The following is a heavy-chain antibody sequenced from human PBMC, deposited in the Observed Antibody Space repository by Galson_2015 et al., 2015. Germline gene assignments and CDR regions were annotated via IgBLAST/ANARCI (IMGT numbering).Heavy chain of an antibody. CDR1: GGSISSGGYY. J-gene: IGHJ4*02. D-gene: IGHD6-25*01. CDR3: ARGGRLAYFDY. V-gene: IGHV4-31*01. Sequence: TLSLTCTVSGGSISSGGYYWSWIRQHPGKGLEWIGYIYYSGSTYYNPSLKSLVTISVDTSKNQFSLKLSSVTAADTAAYYCARGGRLAYFDYWGQGTLVTVSS. CDR2: IYYSGST.